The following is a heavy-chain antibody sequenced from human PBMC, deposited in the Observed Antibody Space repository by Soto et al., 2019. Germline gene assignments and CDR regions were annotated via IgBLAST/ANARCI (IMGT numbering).Heavy chain of an antibody. Sequence: KVSCKASGYTFTSYYMHWVRQAPGQGLEWMGIINPSGGSTSYAQKFQGRVTMTRDTSTSTVYMGLSSLRSEDTAVYYCAREGGSWGLALYWGQGTLVTVSS. CDR1: GYTFTSYY. D-gene: IGHD3-16*01. V-gene: IGHV1-46*01. CDR2: INPSGGST. J-gene: IGHJ4*02. CDR3: AREGGSWGLALY.